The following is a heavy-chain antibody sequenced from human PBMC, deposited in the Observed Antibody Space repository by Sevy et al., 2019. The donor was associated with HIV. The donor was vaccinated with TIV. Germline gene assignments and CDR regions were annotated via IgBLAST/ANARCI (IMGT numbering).Heavy chain of an antibody. CDR3: ASGDTTMITDLDY. D-gene: IGHD5-18*01. V-gene: IGHV3-23*01. CDR1: GFTFSNYA. J-gene: IGHJ4*02. Sequence: GVSLRLSCGASGFTFSNYAMSWVRQAPGKGPEWVSGINNGGSTYYADSAKGRFTISRDNSKKMVFLQMNSLRAEDTAVYYCASGDTTMITDLDYWGQGALVTVSS. CDR2: INNGGST.